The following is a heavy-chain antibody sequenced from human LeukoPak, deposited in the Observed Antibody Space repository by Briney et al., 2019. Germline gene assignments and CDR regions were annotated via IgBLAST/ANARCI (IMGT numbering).Heavy chain of an antibody. CDR2: ISAYNGNT. CDR3: ARGKTAVSKKSEPTSFDY. CDR1: GYTFTSYG. J-gene: IGHJ4*02. V-gene: IGHV1-18*01. D-gene: IGHD4-17*01. Sequence: ASVKVSCKASGYTFTSYGISWVRQAPRQGLEWMGWISAYNGNTNYAQKLQGRVTMTTDTSTSTAYMELRSLRSDDTAVYYCARGKTAVSKKSEPTSFDYWGQGTLVTVSS.